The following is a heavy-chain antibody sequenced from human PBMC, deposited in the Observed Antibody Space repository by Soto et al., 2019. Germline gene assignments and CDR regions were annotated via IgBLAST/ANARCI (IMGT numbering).Heavy chain of an antibody. Sequence: PSETLSLTCTVSGGSISSYYWSWIRQSPGKGLEWIAYIYYSGATNHNPSLKSRVTISVDTSKNQFSLKLSSVTAADTAVYYCARAPYGDPFPFFDYWGQGTLVTVSS. V-gene: IGHV4-59*01. CDR3: ARAPYGDPFPFFDY. D-gene: IGHD4-17*01. CDR1: GGSISSYY. CDR2: IYYSGAT. J-gene: IGHJ4*02.